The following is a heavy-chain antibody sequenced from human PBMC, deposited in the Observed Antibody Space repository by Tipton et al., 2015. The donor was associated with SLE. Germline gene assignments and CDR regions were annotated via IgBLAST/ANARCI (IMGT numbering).Heavy chain of an antibody. V-gene: IGHV3-30*04. CDR1: GFTFSSYA. D-gene: IGHD3-22*01. CDR3: ARDDYDSNGYNTGDY. Sequence: SLRLSCAASGFTFSSYAMHWVRQAPGKGLERVAVISYDGSNKYYADSVKGRFTISRDNSKNTLYLQMNSLRAEDTAVYYCARDDYDSNGYNTGDYWGQGTLVTVSS. CDR2: ISYDGSNK. J-gene: IGHJ4*02.